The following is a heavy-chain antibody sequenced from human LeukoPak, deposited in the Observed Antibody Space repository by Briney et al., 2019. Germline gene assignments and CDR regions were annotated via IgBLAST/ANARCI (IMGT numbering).Heavy chain of an antibody. CDR3: ASLYSGSYYLDY. D-gene: IGHD1-26*01. J-gene: IGHJ4*02. Sequence: SETLSLTYAVYGGSFSGYYWSWIRQPPGKGLEWIGEINHSGSTNYNPSLKSRVTISVDTSKNQFSLKLSSVTAADTAVYYCASLYSGSYYLDYRGQGTLVTVSS. CDR1: GGSFSGYY. CDR2: INHSGST. V-gene: IGHV4-34*01.